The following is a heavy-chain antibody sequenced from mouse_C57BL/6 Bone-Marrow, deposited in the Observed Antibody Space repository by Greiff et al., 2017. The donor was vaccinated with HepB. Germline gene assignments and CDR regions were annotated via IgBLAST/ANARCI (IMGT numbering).Heavy chain of an antibody. CDR3: TTGNFYYAMDY. V-gene: IGHV1-15*01. D-gene: IGHD2-1*01. Sequence: VQLQESGAELVRPGASVTLSCKASGYTFTDYEMHWVKQTPVHGLEWIGAIDPETGGTAYNQKFKGKAILTADKSSSTAYMELRSLTSEDSAVYYCTTGNFYYAMDYWGQGTSVTVSS. CDR1: GYTFTDYE. J-gene: IGHJ4*01. CDR2: IDPETGGT.